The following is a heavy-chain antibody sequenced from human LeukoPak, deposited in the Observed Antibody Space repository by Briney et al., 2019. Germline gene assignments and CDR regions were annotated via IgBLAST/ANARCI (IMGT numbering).Heavy chain of an antibody. V-gene: IGHV3-13*01. CDR3: ARGDYGDIFDY. CDR2: IGTAGDT. CDR1: GFTFSSYD. J-gene: IGHJ4*02. D-gene: IGHD4-17*01. Sequence: GRSLRLSCAASGFTFSSYDMHWVRQATGKGLEWVSAIGTAGDTYYPGSVKGRFTISRENAKNSLYLQMNSLRAEDTAVYYSARGDYGDIFDYWGQGTLVTVSS.